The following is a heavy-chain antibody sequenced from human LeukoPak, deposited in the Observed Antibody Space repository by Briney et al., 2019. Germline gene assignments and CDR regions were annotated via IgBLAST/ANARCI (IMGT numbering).Heavy chain of an antibody. CDR3: ASVVPAASHWLDP. CDR2: IYYSGST. CDR1: GGSISSSSYY. D-gene: IGHD2-2*01. V-gene: IGHV4-39*07. J-gene: IGHJ5*02. Sequence: SETLSLTCTVSGGSISSSSYYWGWIRQPPGKGLEWIGSIYYSGSTYYNPSLKSRVTISVDTSKNQFSLKLSSVTAADTAVYYCASVVPAASHWLDPWDQGTLVTVSS.